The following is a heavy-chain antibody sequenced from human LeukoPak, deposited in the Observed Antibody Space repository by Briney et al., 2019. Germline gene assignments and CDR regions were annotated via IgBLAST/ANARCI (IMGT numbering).Heavy chain of an antibody. CDR3: AKDLGRYRNNYFDY. J-gene: IGHJ4*02. CDR2: ISGSGGGT. CDR1: GFTFSSYA. V-gene: IGHV3-23*01. Sequence: GGSLRLSCAASGFTFSSYAMSWVRQAPEKGLEWVSTISGSGGGTYYADSVKGRFTISRGDSKNTLYLQMNSLRAEDTAVYYCAKDLGRYRNNYFDYWGQGTLVTVSS. D-gene: IGHD1-26*01.